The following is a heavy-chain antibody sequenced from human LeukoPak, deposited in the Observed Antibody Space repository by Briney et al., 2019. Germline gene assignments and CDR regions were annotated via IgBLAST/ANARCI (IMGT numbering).Heavy chain of an antibody. J-gene: IGHJ4*02. Sequence: PSETLSLTCAVSGGSISSGGYSWSWIRQPPGKGLEWIGYIYHSGSTNYNPSLKSRVTISVDKSKNQFSLKLSSVTAADTAVYYCARVVAVAGGEFDYWGQGTLVTVSS. CDR3: ARVVAVAGGEFDY. D-gene: IGHD6-19*01. CDR2: IYHSGST. CDR1: GGSISSGGYS. V-gene: IGHV4-30-2*01.